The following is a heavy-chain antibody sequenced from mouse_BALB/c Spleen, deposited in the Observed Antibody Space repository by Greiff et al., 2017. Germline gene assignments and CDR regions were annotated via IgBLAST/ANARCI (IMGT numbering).Heavy chain of an antibody. CDR3: ARSPYDYDLYAMDY. Sequence: SGAELARPGASVKLSCKASGYTFTSYWMQWVKQRPGQGLEWIGAIYPGDGDTRYTQKFKGKATLTADKSSSTAYMQLSSLASEDSAVYYCARSPYDYDLYAMDYWGQGTSVTVSS. V-gene: IGHV1-87*01. CDR2: IYPGDGDT. CDR1: GYTFTSYW. D-gene: IGHD2-4*01. J-gene: IGHJ4*01.